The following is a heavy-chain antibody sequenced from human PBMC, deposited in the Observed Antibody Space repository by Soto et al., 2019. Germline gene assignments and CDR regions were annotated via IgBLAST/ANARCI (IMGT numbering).Heavy chain of an antibody. Sequence: SETLSLTCSVSGGSISSYYWSWIRQPPGKGLEWIGYIYYSGSTNYNPSLKSRVTISVDTSKNQFSLKLSSVTAADAAVYYCVRDRGYCSGGSCYGRVVTAILDYWGKVTRVTVSS. D-gene: IGHD2-15*01. CDR2: IYYSGST. V-gene: IGHV4-59*01. CDR1: GGSISSYY. J-gene: IGHJ4*02. CDR3: VRDRGYCSGGSCYGRVVTAILDY.